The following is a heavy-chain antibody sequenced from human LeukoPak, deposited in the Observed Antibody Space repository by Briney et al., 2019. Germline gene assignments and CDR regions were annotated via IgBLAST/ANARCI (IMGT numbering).Heavy chain of an antibody. J-gene: IGHJ4*02. CDR1: GFTFQKYV. CDR2: ASHDASNN. Sequence: GWSLRLSCEASGFTFQKYVMHEVRQAPGRGLAGVAGASHDASNNYYADSVKGRFTISRDNSKDTLYLEMSSLRAEDSAVYYCAKDGADYDDYAFYFDSWGQGTLVTVSS. D-gene: IGHD4-17*01. CDR3: AKDGADYDDYAFYFDS. V-gene: IGHV3-30*18.